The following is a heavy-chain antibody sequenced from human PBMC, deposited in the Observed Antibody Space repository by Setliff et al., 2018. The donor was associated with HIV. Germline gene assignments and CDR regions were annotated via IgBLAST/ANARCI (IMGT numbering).Heavy chain of an antibody. Sequence: SETLSLTCTVSGGSISSGIYYWSWIRQPAGKGLEWIGRIYTSGSTKYNPSLESRVTRSVDPSKNQFSLRLRSVTAADTAVYYCARTIKEHLAVLWFDPWGQGTLVTVSS. CDR2: IYTSGST. CDR3: ARTIKEHLAVLWFDP. J-gene: IGHJ5*02. D-gene: IGHD3-3*02. V-gene: IGHV4-61*02. CDR1: GGSISSGIYY.